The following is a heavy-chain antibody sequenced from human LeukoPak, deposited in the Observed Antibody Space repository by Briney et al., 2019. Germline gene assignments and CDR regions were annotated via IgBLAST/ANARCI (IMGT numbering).Heavy chain of an antibody. J-gene: IGHJ4*02. Sequence: GGSLRLSCSASGFTVTHYAMHWVRQAPGKGLEWVAVTSYDGSNKYYADSVKGRFTISRDNSKNTLYLQMNSLRAEDTAVYYCARGSGCSSTSCYTFLFDYWGQGSLVTVSS. CDR2: TSYDGSNK. CDR1: GFTVTHYA. V-gene: IGHV3-30-3*01. D-gene: IGHD2-2*02. CDR3: ARGSGCSSTSCYTFLFDY.